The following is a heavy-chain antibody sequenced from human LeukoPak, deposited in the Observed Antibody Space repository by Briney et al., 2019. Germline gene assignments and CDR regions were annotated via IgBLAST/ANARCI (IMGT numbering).Heavy chain of an antibody. CDR1: GFTFSSSA. D-gene: IGHD3-3*01. V-gene: IGHV3-7*03. CDR3: ARANRLTIFGVVTHYYGMDV. CDR2: IKQDGSEK. J-gene: IGHJ6*02. Sequence: GGSLRLSCAASGFTFSSSAMSWVRQAPGKGLEWVANIKQDGSEKYYVDSVKGRFTISRDNAKNSLYLQMNSLRAEDTAVYYCARANRLTIFGVVTHYYGMDVWGQGTTVTVSS.